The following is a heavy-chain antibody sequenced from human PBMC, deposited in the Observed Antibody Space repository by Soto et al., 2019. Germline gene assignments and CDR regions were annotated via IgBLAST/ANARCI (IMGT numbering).Heavy chain of an antibody. CDR1: GGSFSGYY. D-gene: IGHD6-6*01. J-gene: IGHJ6*03. V-gene: IGHV4-34*01. CDR2: INHSGST. CDR3: ARAPFFRRNSSSLRGGYYYYMDV. Sequence: SETLSLTCAVYGGSFSGYYWSWIRQPPGKGLEWIGEINHSGSTNYNPSLKSRVTISVDTSKNQFSLKLSSVTAADTAVYYCARAPFFRRNSSSLRGGYYYYMDVWGKGTTVTVSS.